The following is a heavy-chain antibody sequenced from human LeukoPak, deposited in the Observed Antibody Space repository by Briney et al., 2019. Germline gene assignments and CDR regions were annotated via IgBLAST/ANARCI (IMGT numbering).Heavy chain of an antibody. Sequence: GGSLRLSCAASGFTFSGYWMSWVRQAPGKGLEWVANIKQDGSEKYYVDSVKGRFTISRDNAKNSLYLQMNSLRAEDTAVYYCARDRAMVNYWGQGTLVTVSS. CDR3: ARDRAMVNY. V-gene: IGHV3-7*01. CDR1: GFTFSGYW. J-gene: IGHJ4*02. D-gene: IGHD5-18*01. CDR2: IKQDGSEK.